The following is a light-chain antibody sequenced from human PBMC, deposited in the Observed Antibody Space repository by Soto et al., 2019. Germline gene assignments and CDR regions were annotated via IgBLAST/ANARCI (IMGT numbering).Light chain of an antibody. Sequence: QSVLTQPPSVSGAPGQRVPISCTGSSSNIGAGYDVHWYQQLPGTAPKLLIYGNSNRPSWVPDRFSGSKSGTSASLAITGLQAEDEADYYCQSYDSSLSVVFGGGTKGTVL. CDR1: SSNIGAGYD. V-gene: IGLV1-40*01. CDR2: GNS. J-gene: IGLJ2*01. CDR3: QSYDSSLSVV.